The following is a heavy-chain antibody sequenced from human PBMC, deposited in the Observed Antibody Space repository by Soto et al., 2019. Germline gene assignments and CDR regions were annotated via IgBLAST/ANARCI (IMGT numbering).Heavy chain of an antibody. CDR3: ARRKGGDPGRYDY. CDR1: GYTFTRSG. V-gene: IGHV1-18*01. Sequence: GASEKVSCKASGYTFTRSGMSWVRQPPGQGLERMGWISAHNGNTNYAQKLQGRVTMTTDTSTSTAYMELRSLRSDDTAVYYCARRKGGDPGRYDYWGQRTLVIVSA. J-gene: IGHJ4*02. CDR2: ISAHNGNT.